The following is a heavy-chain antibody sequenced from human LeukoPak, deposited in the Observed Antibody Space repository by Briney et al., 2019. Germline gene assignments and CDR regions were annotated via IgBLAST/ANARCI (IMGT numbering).Heavy chain of an antibody. Sequence: GASVKVSCKTSGYTFNTFGVGWVRQAPGQGLEWMGWISGYNGDTNFAEKLQGRVTMTPDTSTSTAYMELRSLRSDDTAVYYCARSGDGNWFDPWGQGTLLTVSS. CDR1: GYTFNTFG. CDR2: ISGYNGDT. J-gene: IGHJ5*02. V-gene: IGHV1-18*01. CDR3: ARSGDGNWFDP. D-gene: IGHD4-17*01.